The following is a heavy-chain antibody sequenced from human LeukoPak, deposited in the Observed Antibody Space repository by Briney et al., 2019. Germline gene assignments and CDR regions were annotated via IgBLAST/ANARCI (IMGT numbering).Heavy chain of an antibody. CDR1: GFTFSSYA. V-gene: IGHV3-23*01. J-gene: IGHJ4*02. CDR2: ISGSGSNT. CDR3: ARDPMVNDY. D-gene: IGHD5-18*01. Sequence: QPGGSLSLSCAASGFTFSSYAMSWVRQAPGKGLEWVSAISGSGSNTYYADSVKGRFTISRDNSKNTLYLQMNSLRVEDTAVYYCARDPMVNDYWGQGTLVTVSS.